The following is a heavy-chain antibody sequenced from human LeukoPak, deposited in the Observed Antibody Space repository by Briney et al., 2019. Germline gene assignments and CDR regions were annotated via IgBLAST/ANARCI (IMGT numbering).Heavy chain of an antibody. Sequence: GASVKVSCKASGYTFTGYYMHWVRQAPGQGLEWMGWINPNSGNTGYAQKFQGRVTITRNTSISTAYMELSSLRSEDTAVYYCARGSTMVRGVIIGTCAFDIWGQGTMVTVSS. D-gene: IGHD3-10*01. J-gene: IGHJ3*02. CDR1: GYTFTGYY. CDR2: INPNSGNT. CDR3: ARGSTMVRGVIIGTCAFDI. V-gene: IGHV1-8*03.